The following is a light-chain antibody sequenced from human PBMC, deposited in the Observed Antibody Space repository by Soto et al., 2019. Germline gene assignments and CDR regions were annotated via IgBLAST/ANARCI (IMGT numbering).Light chain of an antibody. CDR2: EVS. Sequence: QSALTQPASVSGSLGQSITISCPGTSSDVGGYNYVSWYQQHPGKAPKLMIYEVSNRPSGVSNRFSGSKSGNTASLTISGLQAEDEADYYCSSYTSSSTRVFGTGTKSPS. CDR3: SSYTSSSTRV. V-gene: IGLV2-14*01. CDR1: SSDVGGYNY. J-gene: IGLJ1*01.